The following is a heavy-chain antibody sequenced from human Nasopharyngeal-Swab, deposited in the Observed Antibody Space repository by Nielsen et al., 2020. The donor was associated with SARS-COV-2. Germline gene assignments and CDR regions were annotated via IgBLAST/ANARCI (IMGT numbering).Heavy chain of an antibody. CDR3: ARLGYYDFWSGYYTYFYGLDV. CDR1: GGIFRDYY. D-gene: IGHD3-3*01. CDR2: INHRGST. V-gene: IGHV4-34*01. Sequence: SETLSLTCAVSGGIFRDYYWTWIRQPPGKGLEWIGEINHRGSTNYNPSLKGRVTTSVDTSKNQFSLKLSSVTAADTAVYYCARLGYYDFWSGYYTYFYGLDVWGQGTTVTVSS. J-gene: IGHJ6*02.